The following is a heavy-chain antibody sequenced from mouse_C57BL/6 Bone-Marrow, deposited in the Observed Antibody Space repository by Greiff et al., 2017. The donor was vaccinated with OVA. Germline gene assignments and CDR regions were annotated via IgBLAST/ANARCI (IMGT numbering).Heavy chain of an antibody. Sequence: QVQLQQSGAELMKPGASVKLSCKATGYTFTGYWIEWVKQRPGHGLEWIGVIIPGSGSTNYNEKFKGKATLTADTSSNTAYMQLSGLTAEDSAIEYCARMGCDEAMDYWGQGTSVTVSA. J-gene: IGHJ4*01. CDR2: IIPGSGST. CDR3: ARMGCDEAMDY. CDR1: GYTFTGYW. V-gene: IGHV1-9*01.